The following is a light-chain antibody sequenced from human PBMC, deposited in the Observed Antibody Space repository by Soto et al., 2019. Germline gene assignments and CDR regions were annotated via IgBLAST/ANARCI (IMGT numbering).Light chain of an antibody. CDR1: KNDIGVYDF. CDR3: KSYAGSNTYV. J-gene: IGLJ1*01. Sequence: QSVPTQPPSASGTTGQSVTISCTGTKNDIGVYDFVSWYQHHPGKAPRLIIYEVVQRPSGVPDRFSGSKSGNTASLTVSGLQAADEADYFCKSYAGSNTYVFGSGTKVTVL. CDR2: EVV. V-gene: IGLV2-8*01.